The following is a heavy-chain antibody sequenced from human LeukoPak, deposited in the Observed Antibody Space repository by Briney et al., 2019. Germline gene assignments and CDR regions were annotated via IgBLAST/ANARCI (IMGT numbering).Heavy chain of an antibody. CDR3: AIVGGGAFDI. CDR2: ISPGSTYI. J-gene: IGHJ3*02. Sequence: PGGSLRLSCAASGFTFSGFSMNWVRQAPGKGLEWVSSISPGSTYIYNADSVKGRFTISRDNAKNSLYLQMNSLRAEDTALYYCAIVGGGAFDIWGQGTMVTVSS. V-gene: IGHV3-21*04. D-gene: IGHD3-10*01. CDR1: GFTFSGFS.